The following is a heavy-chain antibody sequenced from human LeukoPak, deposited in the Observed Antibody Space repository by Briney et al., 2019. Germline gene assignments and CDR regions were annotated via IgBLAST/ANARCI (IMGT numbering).Heavy chain of an antibody. CDR2: ISDRGPA. D-gene: IGHD3-10*01. J-gene: IGHJ5*01. CDR3: ARSRQASGLLGS. V-gene: IGHV4-30-2*01. Sequence: SETLSLTCTVSRGAITSGGYSWNWIRQPPGKGLEWIGYISDRGPAYYNPSLKSRFTVSVDRPKNQFFLTVTSVTAADTAVYFCARSRQASGLLGSWGQGTLVAVSS. CDR1: RGAITSGGYS.